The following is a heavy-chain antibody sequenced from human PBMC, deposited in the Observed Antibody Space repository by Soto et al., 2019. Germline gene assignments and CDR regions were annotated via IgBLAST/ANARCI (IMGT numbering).Heavy chain of an antibody. D-gene: IGHD5-12*01. Sequence: ASVKVSCKASGYTFTGYYMHGVRQAPGQGLEWMGWINPNSGGTNYAQKFQGWVTMTRDTSISTAYMELSRLRSDGTAVYYCARDLSNIVSSYYYYGMDVWGQGTTVTVSS. CDR1: GYTFTGYY. J-gene: IGHJ6*02. V-gene: IGHV1-2*04. CDR3: ARDLSNIVSSYYYYGMDV. CDR2: INPNSGGT.